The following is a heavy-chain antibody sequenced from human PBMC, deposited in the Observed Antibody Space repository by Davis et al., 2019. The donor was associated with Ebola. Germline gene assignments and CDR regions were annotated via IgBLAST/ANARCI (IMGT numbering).Heavy chain of an antibody. CDR3: ARRWNDVTDFDI. CDR1: GGSLSDYY. Sequence: PGGSLRLSCGVYGGSLSDYYWSWVRQPPGKGLEWIGSLYYTGSTYYNWSLKSRVTISVDTSKNQFSLKLNSVTAADTAVYYCARRWNDVTDFDIWGQGTMVTVSS. V-gene: IGHV4-34*01. J-gene: IGHJ3*02. D-gene: IGHD1-1*01. CDR2: LYYTGST.